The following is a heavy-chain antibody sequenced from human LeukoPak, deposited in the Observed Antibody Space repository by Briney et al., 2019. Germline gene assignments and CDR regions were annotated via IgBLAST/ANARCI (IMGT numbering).Heavy chain of an antibody. CDR1: GFTFNTYA. CDR3: AKDWAGNHYFDY. CDR2: ISWDSGAI. J-gene: IGHJ4*02. Sequence: SGGSLRLTCAASGFTFNTYAMHWVRQAPGKGLEWVSGISWDSGAIGYADSVKGRFVISRDNTKSSLYLQMNSLGAEDTALYYCAKDWAGNHYFDYWGQGTLVTVSS. V-gene: IGHV3-9*01. D-gene: IGHD1-14*01.